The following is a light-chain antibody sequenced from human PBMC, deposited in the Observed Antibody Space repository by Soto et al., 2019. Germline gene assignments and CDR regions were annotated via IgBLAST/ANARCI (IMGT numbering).Light chain of an antibody. CDR1: QSVSSTY. J-gene: IGKJ1*01. CDR2: GAS. CDR3: QQYNNWPLTWT. Sequence: EVVLTQSPATLSLSPGERATLSCRASQSVSSTYLAWYQQQPGQAPRLLIYGASTRATGIPARFSGSGSGTEFTLTISSLQSEDFAVYYCQQYNNWPLTWTFGQGTKVDIK. V-gene: IGKV3-15*01.